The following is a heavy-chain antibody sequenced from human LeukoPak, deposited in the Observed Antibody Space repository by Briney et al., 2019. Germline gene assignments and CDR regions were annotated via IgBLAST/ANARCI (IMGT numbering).Heavy chain of an antibody. J-gene: IGHJ1*01. CDR1: GVSISSYY. CDR2: IYYSGST. Sequence: PSETLSLTCTVSGVSISSYYRSWIRQPPGKGLEWIGYIYYSGSTNYNPSLKSRVTISVDTSKNQFSLKLSSVTAADTAVYYCARGEYDSSGPSAPFEYFQHWGQGTLVTVSS. V-gene: IGHV4-59*01. CDR3: ARGEYDSSGPSAPFEYFQH. D-gene: IGHD3-22*01.